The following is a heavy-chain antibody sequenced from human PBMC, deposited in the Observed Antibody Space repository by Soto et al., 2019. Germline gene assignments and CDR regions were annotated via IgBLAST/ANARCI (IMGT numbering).Heavy chain of an antibody. J-gene: IGHJ6*03. D-gene: IGHD4-4*01. CDR2: IDWDDDK. Sequence: SGPTLVNPTQTLTLTCPFSGFSLSTSGMCVSWIRQPPGKALEWLARIDWDDDKYYSTSLKTRLTISKDTSKNQVVLTMTNMDPVDTATYYCARIRCGTTVSPYYYYYMDVWGKGTTVTVSS. V-gene: IGHV2-70*11. CDR3: ARIRCGTTVSPYYYYYMDV. CDR1: GFSLSTSGMC.